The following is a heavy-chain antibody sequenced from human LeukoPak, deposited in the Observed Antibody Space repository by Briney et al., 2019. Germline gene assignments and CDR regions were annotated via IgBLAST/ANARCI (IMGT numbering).Heavy chain of an antibody. CDR3: AKGLRAQADDAFDI. J-gene: IGHJ3*02. Sequence: GGSLRLSCAASGLTFRNYGMHWVRQAPGKGLEWVAIIYYDGSLKYYADSVKGRFTISKDNSKNTLYLQMNSLRGADTAVYYCAKGLRAQADDAFDIWGQGTMVTVSS. CDR1: GLTFRNYG. D-gene: IGHD3-16*01. V-gene: IGHV3-33*06. CDR2: IYYDGSLK.